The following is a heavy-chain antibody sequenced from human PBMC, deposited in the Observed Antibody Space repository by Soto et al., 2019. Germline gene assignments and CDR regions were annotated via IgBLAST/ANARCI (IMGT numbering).Heavy chain of an antibody. CDR2: IYYSEST. CDR1: GGSISSGGYY. Sequence: QVQLQESGPGLVKPSQTLSLTCTVSGGSISSGGYYWSWIRQHPGKGLEWSGYIYYSESTYYNPSLKSRVTISVDTTKNHFSLKLSYVTAADTAVYYCARDTRNHDCSSTSCPTAMDVWGKGTTVTVSS. V-gene: IGHV4-31*03. CDR3: ARDTRNHDCSSTSCPTAMDV. D-gene: IGHD2-2*01. J-gene: IGHJ6*03.